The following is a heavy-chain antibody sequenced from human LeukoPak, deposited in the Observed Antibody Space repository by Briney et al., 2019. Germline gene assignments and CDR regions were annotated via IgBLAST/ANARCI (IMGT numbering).Heavy chain of an antibody. CDR2: INPIGGST. Sequence: ASVKVSCKASGYTFTSYYMQWVRQAPGQGLEWMGIINPIGGSTTYAQNFQGRVTMTRDTSTSTVYMDLTSLRSEDTAVYYCARGYSDFPFWGQGTLVTVSS. J-gene: IGHJ4*02. CDR1: GYTFTSYY. V-gene: IGHV1-46*01. D-gene: IGHD3-3*01. CDR3: ARGYSDFPF.